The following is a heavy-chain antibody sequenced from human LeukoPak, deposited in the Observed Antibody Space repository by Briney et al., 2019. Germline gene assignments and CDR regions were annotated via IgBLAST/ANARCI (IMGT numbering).Heavy chain of an antibody. CDR1: GGSFSGYY. CDR2: INHSGST. V-gene: IGHV4-34*01. Sequence: SETLSLTCAVYGGSFSGYYWSWIRQPPGKGLEWIGEINHSGSTNYNPSLKRRVTIPVDTSKNHFSLKLSSVTAADPAVYYCARTLAAGSYYYYYGMDVWGQGTTVTVSS. D-gene: IGHD6-13*01. J-gene: IGHJ6*02. CDR3: ARTLAAGSYYYYYGMDV.